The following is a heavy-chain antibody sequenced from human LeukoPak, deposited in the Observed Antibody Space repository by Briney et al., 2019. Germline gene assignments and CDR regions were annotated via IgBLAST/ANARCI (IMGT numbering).Heavy chain of an antibody. CDR1: GGTFSSYA. D-gene: IGHD6-6*01. V-gene: IGHV1-69*13. CDR3: ARDLSSSWFVFDY. J-gene: IGHJ4*02. Sequence: SEKVSCKASGGTFSSYAISWVRQAPGQGLEWMGGIIPIFGTANYAQKFQGRVTITADESTSTAYMELSGLRSEDTAVYYCARDLSSSWFVFDYWGQGTLVTVSS. CDR2: IIPIFGTA.